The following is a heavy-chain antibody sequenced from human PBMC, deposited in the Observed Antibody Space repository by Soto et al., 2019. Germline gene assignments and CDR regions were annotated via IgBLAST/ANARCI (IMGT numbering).Heavy chain of an antibody. CDR2: IYTSGST. V-gene: IGHV4-4*07. J-gene: IGHJ5*02. Sequence: SETLSLTCTVSGGSISGYYWSWIRQPAGKGLEWIGRIYTSGSTNYNPSLKSRVTMSVDTSKNQFSLKLSSVTAAATAVYYCARGRGCSSTSCYPGWFDPWGQGTLVTVS. D-gene: IGHD2-2*01. CDR3: ARGRGCSSTSCYPGWFDP. CDR1: GGSISGYY.